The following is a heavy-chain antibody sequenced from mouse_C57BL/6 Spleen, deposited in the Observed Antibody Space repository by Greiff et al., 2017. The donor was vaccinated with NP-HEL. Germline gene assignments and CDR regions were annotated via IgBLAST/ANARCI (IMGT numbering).Heavy chain of an antibody. Sequence: VQLKESGTVLARPGASVKMSCKTSGYTFTSYWMHWVKQRPGPGLEWIGAIYPGNSDTRYNQKLKGKAKLTAVTSASTAYMELSSLTKEDSAVYYGTSVITTGSYVDDWGKGTTLTVSS. V-gene: IGHV1-5*01. CDR2: IYPGNSDT. D-gene: IGHD1-1*01. CDR3: TSVITTGSYVDD. CDR1: GYTFTSYW. J-gene: IGHJ2*01.